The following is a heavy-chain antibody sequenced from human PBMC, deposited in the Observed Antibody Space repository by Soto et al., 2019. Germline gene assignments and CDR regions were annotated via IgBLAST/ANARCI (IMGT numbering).Heavy chain of an antibody. V-gene: IGHV4-39*01. CDR1: GGSISSSSYY. CDR2: IYYSGST. J-gene: IGHJ6*03. D-gene: IGHD3-3*01. Sequence: SETLSLTCTVSGGSISSSSYYWGWIRQPPGKGLEWIGSIYYSGSTYYNPSLKSRVTISVDTSKNQFSLKLSSVTAADTAVYYCARKDRITIFGVFNYYYYMDVWGKGTTVTVSS. CDR3: ARKDRITIFGVFNYYYYMDV.